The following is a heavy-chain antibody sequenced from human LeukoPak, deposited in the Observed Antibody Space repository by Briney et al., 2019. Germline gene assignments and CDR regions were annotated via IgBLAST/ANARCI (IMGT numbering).Heavy chain of an antibody. CDR1: DFSFITYA. D-gene: IGHD3-22*01. Sequence: GGSLRLSCAASDFSFITYAMSWVRQAPGKGLEWVSTISGGGDATYYADSVKGRFTISRDNSKNTLYLQMNSLRVEDTAVYYCAKLLYYYDRSQPYWGQGTLVTVSS. V-gene: IGHV3-23*01. J-gene: IGHJ4*02. CDR2: ISGGGDAT. CDR3: AKLLYYYDRSQPY.